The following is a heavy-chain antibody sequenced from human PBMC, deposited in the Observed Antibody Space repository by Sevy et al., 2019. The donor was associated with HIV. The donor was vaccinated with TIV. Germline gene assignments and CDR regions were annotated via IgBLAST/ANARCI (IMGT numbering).Heavy chain of an antibody. J-gene: IGHJ4*02. Sequence: GSLRLSCAASGFTFDYYWMNWVRQAPGKGLEWVSVIYSGGSTYYADSVKGRFTISRDNSKNTLYLQMNSLRAEDTAVYYCASGDGGHDYWGQGTLVTVSS. CDR3: ASGDGGHDY. D-gene: IGHD5-12*01. V-gene: IGHV3-53*01. CDR1: GFTFDYYW. CDR2: IYSGGST.